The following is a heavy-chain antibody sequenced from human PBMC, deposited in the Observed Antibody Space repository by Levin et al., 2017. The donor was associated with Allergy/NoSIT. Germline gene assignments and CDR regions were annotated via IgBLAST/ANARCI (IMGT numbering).Heavy chain of an antibody. Sequence: AGGSLRLSCAASGFTFSSYSMTWVRQAPGKALEWVSSISAVCTYIYYADSVKGRFTISRDNAKNSLYLQMDSLRAEDTAVYYCARDRDGDFFKWLDPWGQGTLVTVSS. V-gene: IGHV3-21*01. CDR3: ARDRDGDFFKWLDP. J-gene: IGHJ5*02. CDR1: GFTFSSYS. CDR2: ISAVCTYI. D-gene: IGHD4-17*01.